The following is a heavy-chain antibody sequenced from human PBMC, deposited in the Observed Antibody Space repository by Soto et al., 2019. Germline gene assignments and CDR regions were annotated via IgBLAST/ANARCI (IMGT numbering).Heavy chain of an antibody. CDR2: IYYSGST. CDR1: GGSVSSGSYY. V-gene: IGHV4-61*01. CDR3: ARDSGVGRWYYFDY. J-gene: IGHJ4*02. Sequence: LPETLSLTCTFSGGSVSSGSYYWSCIRQPPGKGLEWIGYIYYSGSTNYNPSLKSRVTISVDTSKNQFSLKLSSVTAADTAVYYCARDSGVGRWYYFDYWGQGTLVTVSS. D-gene: IGHD6-13*01.